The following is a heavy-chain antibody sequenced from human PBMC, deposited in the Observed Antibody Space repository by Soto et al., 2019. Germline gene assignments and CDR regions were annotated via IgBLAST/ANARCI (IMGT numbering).Heavy chain of an antibody. Sequence: QVQLVQSGAEVKKPGSSVKVSCKASGGTFSSCAISWVRQAPGQGLEWMGGIIPIFGTANYAQKFQGRVTITADESTSTAYMALSSLRSEDTAVYYCARSCSGGSCYSYYYYGMDVWGQGTTVTVSS. J-gene: IGHJ6*02. V-gene: IGHV1-69*12. D-gene: IGHD2-15*01. CDR3: ARSCSGGSCYSYYYYGMDV. CDR2: IIPIFGTA. CDR1: GGTFSSCA.